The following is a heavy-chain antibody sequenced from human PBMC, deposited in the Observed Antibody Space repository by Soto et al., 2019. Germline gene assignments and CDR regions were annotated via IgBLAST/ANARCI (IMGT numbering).Heavy chain of an antibody. CDR1: GFTFSSYW. D-gene: IGHD3-22*01. J-gene: IGHJ3*02. CDR3: ARGGDSSYYDSSGYPAAFDI. CDR2: INRYGSST. V-gene: IGHV3-74*01. Sequence: EVQLVESGGGLVQPGGSQRLSCEGSGFTFSSYWMHWVRQAPGKGLVWVSRINRYGSSTSYADSVKGRFTISRDNAKNKVYLQMNSRRAEDTAVYYCARGGDSSYYDSSGYPAAFDIWGQGTMVTVSS.